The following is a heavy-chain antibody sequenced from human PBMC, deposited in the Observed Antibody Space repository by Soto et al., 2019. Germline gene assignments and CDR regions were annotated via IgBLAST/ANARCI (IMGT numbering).Heavy chain of an antibody. CDR3: ARDWVPGYGDYPWFDP. D-gene: IGHD4-17*01. V-gene: IGHV1-3*01. CDR1: GYTFTSYA. CDR2: INAGNGNT. J-gene: IGHJ5*02. Sequence: RASVKVSCKASGYTFTSYAMHWVRQAPGQRLERMGWINAGNGNTKYSQKFQGRVTITRDTSASTAYMELSSLRSEDTAVYYCARDWVPGYGDYPWFDPWGQGTLVTVSS.